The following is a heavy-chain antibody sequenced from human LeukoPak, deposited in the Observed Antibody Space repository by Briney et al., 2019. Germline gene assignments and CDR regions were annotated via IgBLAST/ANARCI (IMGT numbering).Heavy chain of an antibody. CDR1: GYSISSGYY. V-gene: IGHV4-38-2*01. CDR3: ARVGYYYDRSCYYYVDY. CDR2: IYHSGST. J-gene: IGHJ4*02. D-gene: IGHD3-22*01. Sequence: TSETLSLTCAVSGYSISSGYYWGWIRQPPGKGLEWIGSIYHSGSTYYNPSLKSRVTISVDTSKNQFSLKLSSVTAADTAVYYCARVGYYYDRSCYYYVDYWGQGTLVTVSS.